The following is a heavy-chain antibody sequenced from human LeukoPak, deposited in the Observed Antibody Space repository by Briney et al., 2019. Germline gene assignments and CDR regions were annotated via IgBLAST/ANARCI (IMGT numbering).Heavy chain of an antibody. CDR3: ARAATGTYGGFDY. J-gene: IGHJ4*02. D-gene: IGHD1-1*01. Sequence: SETLSLTCTVSDGSISSYYWSWIRQPPGKGLEWLGYIYYTRRTHYNPSLKSRVTILLDTSKNQFSLSLSSVTAADTAVYYCARAATGTYGGFDYWGQGTLVTVSS. CDR1: DGSISSYY. CDR2: IYYTRRT. V-gene: IGHV4-59*01.